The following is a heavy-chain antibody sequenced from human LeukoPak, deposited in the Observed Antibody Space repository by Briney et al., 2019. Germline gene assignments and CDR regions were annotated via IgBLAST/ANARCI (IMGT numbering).Heavy chain of an antibody. V-gene: IGHV1-2*02. CDR3: ARDLFGYDFWSGYSGYFDY. CDR2: INPNSGGT. D-gene: IGHD3-3*01. Sequence: GASVKVSCKASGYTFTGYYMHWVRQAPGQGLEWRGWINPNSGGTNYAQKFQGRVTMTRDTSISTAYMELSRLRSDDTAVYYCARDLFGYDFWSGYSGYFDYWGQGTLVTVSS. J-gene: IGHJ4*02. CDR1: GYTFTGYY.